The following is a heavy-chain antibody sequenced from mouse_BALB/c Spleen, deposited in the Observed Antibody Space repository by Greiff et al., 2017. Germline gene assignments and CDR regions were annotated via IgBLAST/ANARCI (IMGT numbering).Heavy chain of an antibody. V-gene: IGHV1-77*01. D-gene: IGHD2-1*01. J-gene: IGHJ3*01. CDR3: ARGDYGNYFAY. CDR1: GYTFTDYV. Sequence: VQLQQSGPELVKPGASVTMSCTASGYTFTDYVISWVKQRTGQGLEWIGEIYPGSGSTYYNAKFKGKATLTADKSSNTAYMQLSSLTSEDSAVYFCARGDYGNYFAYWGQGTLVTVSA. CDR2: IYPGSGST.